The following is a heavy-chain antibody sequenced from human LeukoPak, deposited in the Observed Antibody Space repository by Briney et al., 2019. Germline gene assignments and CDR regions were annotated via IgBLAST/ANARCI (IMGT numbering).Heavy chain of an antibody. CDR2: ISDSGGST. D-gene: IGHD6-19*01. CDR1: GFTFTTYA. CDR3: AKMPVSYSSGWSNFDY. J-gene: IGHJ4*02. V-gene: IGHV3-23*01. Sequence: GGSLRLSCAASGFTFTTYAMSWVRQAPGKGLEWVSGISDSGGSTYYADSVKDRFTISRDNSKNTLYLQMNSLRAEDTAVYYCAKMPVSYSSGWSNFDYWGQGTLVTVSS.